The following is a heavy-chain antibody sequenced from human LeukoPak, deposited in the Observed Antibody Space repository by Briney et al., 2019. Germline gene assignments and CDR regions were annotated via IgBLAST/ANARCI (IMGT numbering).Heavy chain of an antibody. CDR3: ARLSSSSSLGYFDY. CDR1: GYSFTTYW. D-gene: IGHD6-6*01. CDR2: IYPGDSDT. Sequence: GESLKISCKGSGYSFTTYWIAWVRQMPGKGLEWMGIIYPGDSDTRYSPSFQGQVTISADKSISTAYLQWSSLKASDTAMYYCARLSSSSSLGYFDYWGQGTLVTVSS. J-gene: IGHJ4*02. V-gene: IGHV5-51*01.